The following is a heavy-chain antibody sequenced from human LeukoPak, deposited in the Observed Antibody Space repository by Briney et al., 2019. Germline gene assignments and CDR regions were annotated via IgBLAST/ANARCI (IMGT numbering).Heavy chain of an antibody. CDR1: GGTFSSYG. D-gene: IGHD3-16*01. Sequence: GASVKVSCKVSGGTFSSYGLSWVRQAPGQGLEWMGGIIPIFRRANYAQKFQDRLTIPADEATTDVYMELTRLKSDDTAMYYCARVGEFGINSTMVLPDWGQGSLGTVSS. J-gene: IGHJ4*02. V-gene: IGHV1-69*13. CDR3: ARVGEFGINSTMVLPD. CDR2: IIPIFRRA.